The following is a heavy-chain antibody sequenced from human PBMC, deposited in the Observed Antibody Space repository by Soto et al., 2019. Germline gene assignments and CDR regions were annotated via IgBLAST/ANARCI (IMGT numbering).Heavy chain of an antibody. CDR3: ASTSSSGYYFDY. D-gene: IGHD3-22*01. J-gene: IGHJ4*02. CDR2: IYHSGST. CDR1: GGSISSGGYS. V-gene: IGHV4-30-2*01. Sequence: SETLSLTCAISGGSISSGGYSWSWIRQPPGKGLEWLGYIYHSGSTYYNPSLKSRVTISVDRSKNQFSLKMSSVNAADTAVYYCASTSSSGYYFDYWGQGKMVTVS.